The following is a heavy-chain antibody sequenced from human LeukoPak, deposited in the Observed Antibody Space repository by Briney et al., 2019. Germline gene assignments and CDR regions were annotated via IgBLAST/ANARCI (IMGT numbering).Heavy chain of an antibody. CDR2: ISGSGGST. V-gene: IGHV3-23*01. Sequence: GGSLRLSCAASGFTFSSYAMSWVRQAPGKGLEWVSAISGSGGSTYYADSVKGRFTISRDDSKNTLYLQMNSLRAEDAAVYYCAKGGCSGGSCYSVLSPFDYWGQGTLVTVSS. CDR3: AKGGCSGGSCYSVLSPFDY. CDR1: GFTFSSYA. J-gene: IGHJ4*02. D-gene: IGHD2-15*01.